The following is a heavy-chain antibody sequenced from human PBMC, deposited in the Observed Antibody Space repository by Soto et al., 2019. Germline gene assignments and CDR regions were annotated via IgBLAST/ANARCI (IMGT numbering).Heavy chain of an antibody. J-gene: IGHJ4*02. CDR1: EFNFNAYA. CDR3: ARVASDYINSADH. Sequence: EVQLLESGGGLVQPGGSLRLSCAASEFNFNAYAMTWVRQAPEKGLEWVSAIGGSGGNTYYAASVKGRFTISRDNSKDTVDLEMNRLRVDDPSVYFCARVASDYINSADHWGQGILVTVSS. CDR2: IGGSGGNT. V-gene: IGHV3-23*01. D-gene: IGHD4-4*01.